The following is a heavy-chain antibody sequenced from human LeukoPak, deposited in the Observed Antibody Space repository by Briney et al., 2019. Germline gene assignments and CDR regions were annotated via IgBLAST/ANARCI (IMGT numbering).Heavy chain of an antibody. V-gene: IGHV4-39*07. Sequence: PSETLSLPCSVSGGSITKNGYYWGWIRPSPETGLEWIGSMHYSGSTYYNPSLNSRVTISVDTSKNQFSLKLTSVTAADTAVYYCCGSGWFAGPFGYWGQGALVTVSS. J-gene: IGHJ4*02. CDR1: GGSITKNGYY. CDR2: MHYSGST. D-gene: IGHD6-19*01. CDR3: CGSGWFAGPFGY.